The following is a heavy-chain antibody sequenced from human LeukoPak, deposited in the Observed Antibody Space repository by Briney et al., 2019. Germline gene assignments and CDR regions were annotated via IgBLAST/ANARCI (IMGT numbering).Heavy chain of an antibody. CDR1: GFTLNNYA. D-gene: IGHD3-3*01. V-gene: IGHV3-23*01. J-gene: IGHJ4*02. Sequence: GGSLRLSCAASGFTLNNYAMSWVRQAPGKGLEWVSAMSGSGGDTFYADSVKGRFTISRDHSRTTLFLQMNSLRAEDTAVYYCAKDRYEHDYWGQGTLVTVSS. CDR3: AKDRYEHDY. CDR2: MSGSGGDT.